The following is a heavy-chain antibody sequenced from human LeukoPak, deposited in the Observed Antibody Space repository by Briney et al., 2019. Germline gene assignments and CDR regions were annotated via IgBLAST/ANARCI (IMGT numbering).Heavy chain of an antibody. CDR1: GGSISSSSYY. V-gene: IGHV4-61*01. CDR3: ARVGEGTNYYYYMDV. D-gene: IGHD3-10*01. CDR2: IYYSGST. Sequence: SETLSLTCTVSGGSISSSSYYWSWIRQPPGKGLEWIGYIYYSGSTNYNPSLKSRVTISVDTSKNQFSLKLSSVTAADTAVYYCARVGEGTNYYYYMDVWGKGTTVTISS. J-gene: IGHJ6*03.